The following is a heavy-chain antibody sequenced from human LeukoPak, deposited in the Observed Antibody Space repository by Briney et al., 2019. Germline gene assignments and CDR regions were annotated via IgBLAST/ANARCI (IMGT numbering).Heavy chain of an antibody. J-gene: IGHJ6*03. CDR2: LGPTGANI. Sequence: GGSLRLLRAASGFSFRSHGMHWARQARGRGLEGVSGLGPTGANIYYADSVKGRFTIYRDNAKHCLYLQLNSLRAEDRAVFYGARDPYSGSYSDYYYYYMDVWGKGTTVTVSS. V-gene: IGHV3-21*01. CDR3: ARDPYSGSYSDYYYYYMDV. CDR1: GFSFRSHG. D-gene: IGHD1-26*01.